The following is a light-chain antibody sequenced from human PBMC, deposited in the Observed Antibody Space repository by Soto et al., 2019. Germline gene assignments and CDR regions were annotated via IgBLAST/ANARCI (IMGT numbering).Light chain of an antibody. CDR3: QQYRTSPYT. CDR1: QSVSNSY. V-gene: IGKV3-20*01. Sequence: EIVLTQSPGTLSLSPGERATLSCRASQSVSNSYLAWYQQKPGQAPRLLIYGTSNTATGIPARFSGSRSGTDFTLTISSLEPEDFAVYYCQQYRTSPYTFGQGTKVDIK. J-gene: IGKJ2*01. CDR2: GTS.